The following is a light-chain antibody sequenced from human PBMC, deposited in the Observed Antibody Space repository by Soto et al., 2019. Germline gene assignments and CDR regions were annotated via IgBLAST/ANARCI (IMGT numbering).Light chain of an antibody. CDR2: GAS. CDR3: RQYGSSPFT. CDR1: QSVSSSY. Sequence: EIVLTQSPGTLSLSPGERATLSCRASQSVSSSYLAWYQQKPGQAPRLLIYGASSRATGSPDRFSGSGSGTDFTLTISRLEPEDFAVYYCRQYGSSPFTFGPGTKVHTK. V-gene: IGKV3-20*01. J-gene: IGKJ3*01.